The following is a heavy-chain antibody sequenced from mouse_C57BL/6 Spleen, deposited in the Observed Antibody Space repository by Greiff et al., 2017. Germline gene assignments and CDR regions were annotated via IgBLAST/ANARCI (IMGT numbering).Heavy chain of an antibody. CDR2: INPYNGGT. Sequence: VQLKQSGPVLVKPGASVKMSCKASGYTFTDYYMNWVKQSHGKSLEWIGVINPYNGGTSYNQKFKGKATLTVDKSSSTTYMELNSLTSEDSAVYYCARSTGGLRSMDYWGQGTSLTVSS. J-gene: IGHJ4*01. CDR1: GYTFTDYY. V-gene: IGHV1-19*01. D-gene: IGHD2-4*01. CDR3: ARSTGGLRSMDY.